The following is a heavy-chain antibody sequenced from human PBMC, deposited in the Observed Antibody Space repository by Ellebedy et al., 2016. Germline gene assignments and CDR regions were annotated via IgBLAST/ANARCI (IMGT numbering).Heavy chain of an antibody. CDR3: ARDGSYYYMDV. CDR1: GFTFDDYA. D-gene: IGHD5-12*01. V-gene: IGHV3-33*08. CDR2: IWYDGSNK. J-gene: IGHJ6*03. Sequence: GESLKISXAASGFTFDDYAMHWVRQAPGKGLEWVAVIWYDGSNKYYADSVKGRFTISRDNSKNTLYLQMNSLRAEDTAVYYCARDGSYYYMDVWGKGTTVTVSS.